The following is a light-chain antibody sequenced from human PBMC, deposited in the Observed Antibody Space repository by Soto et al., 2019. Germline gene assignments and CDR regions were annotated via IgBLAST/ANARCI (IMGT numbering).Light chain of an antibody. J-gene: IGKJ4*01. CDR2: DTF. CDR3: QQRSTWPRT. CDR1: QDISTY. Sequence: LALTHSPASLSVPPGRRSTLSCLASQDISTYLAWYQQKPGQAPRLIIYDTFNRVSGVPDRITGSGSGTVFTLTVSNVAPDDSAIYYCQQRSTWPRTFGGGTKVDIK. V-gene: IGKV3-11*01.